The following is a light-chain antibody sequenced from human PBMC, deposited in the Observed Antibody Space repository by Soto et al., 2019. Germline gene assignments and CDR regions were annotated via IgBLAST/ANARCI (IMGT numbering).Light chain of an antibody. V-gene: IGLV2-14*01. J-gene: IGLJ2*01. Sequence: QSALTQPASVSGSPGQSITISCTGTSSDVGGYNYVSWYQQHPGKAPKLMIYDVSNRSSGVSNRFSGSKSGNTASLTISGLQAEDEADYYCSSYTSSSTYVVFGGGPKVTVL. CDR1: SSDVGGYNY. CDR2: DVS. CDR3: SSYTSSSTYVV.